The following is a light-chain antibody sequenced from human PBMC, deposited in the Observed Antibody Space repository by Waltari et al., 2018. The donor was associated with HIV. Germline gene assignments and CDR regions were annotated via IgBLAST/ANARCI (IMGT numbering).Light chain of an antibody. Sequence: SYVLTQPPSVSVAPGQTARITCGGNTIGSKSVHWYPQKPGQAPVLVVYDDSDRPSGIPERFSGSNSGNTAALAISRVEAGDEADYYCQVWDSSSDHPEDVFGPGTKVTVL. CDR2: DDS. J-gene: IGLJ1*01. CDR3: QVWDSSSDHPEDV. CDR1: TIGSKS. V-gene: IGLV3-21*02.